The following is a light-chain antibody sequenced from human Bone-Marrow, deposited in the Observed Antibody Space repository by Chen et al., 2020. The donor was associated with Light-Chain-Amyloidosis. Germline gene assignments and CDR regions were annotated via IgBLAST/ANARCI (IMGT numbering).Light chain of an antibody. Sequence: QSVLTQPPSASGTPGQRVTISCSGGRSNVGANGVNWYQQLPGAAPKLLLFDTNRRPSGFPNRFSGSKSGTSASLAISDLQSEDEAHYYCAPLDDRLNGWVFGGGTRLTVL. CDR3: APLDDRLNGWV. V-gene: IGLV1-44*01. CDR2: DTN. J-gene: IGLJ3*02. CDR1: RSNVGANG.